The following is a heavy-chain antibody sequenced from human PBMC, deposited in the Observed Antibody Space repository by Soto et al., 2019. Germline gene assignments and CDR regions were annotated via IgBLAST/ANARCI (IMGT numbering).Heavy chain of an antibody. CDR1: GFTFNNYF. V-gene: IGHV3-7*05. Sequence: GGSLRLSCAASGFTFNNYFMTWVRQAPGKGLEWVAYINQDGSAKNYVDSVKGRFTISRENAKNSLYLQMNSLGAEDTAVYYSARGTLYHGVWGQGTLVTVSS. D-gene: IGHD2-2*02. CDR2: INQDGSAK. J-gene: IGHJ4*02. CDR3: ARGTLYHGV.